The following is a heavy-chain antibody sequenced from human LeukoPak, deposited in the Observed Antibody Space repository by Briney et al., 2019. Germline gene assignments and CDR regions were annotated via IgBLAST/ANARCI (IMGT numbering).Heavy chain of an antibody. CDR2: INPNSGGT. V-gene: IGHV1-2*06. J-gene: IGHJ4*02. Sequence: ASVKVSCKASGYTFTGYYMHWVRQAPGQGLEWMGRINPNSGGTNYAQKFQGRVTMTRDTSISTAYMELSRLRSDDTAVYYCARGTYGDYSNFDNWGQGTLVTVSS. CDR1: GYTFTGYY. D-gene: IGHD4-17*01. CDR3: ARGTYGDYSNFDN.